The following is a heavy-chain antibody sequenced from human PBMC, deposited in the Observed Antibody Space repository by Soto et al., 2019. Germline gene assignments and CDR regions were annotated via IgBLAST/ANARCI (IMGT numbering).Heavy chain of an antibody. J-gene: IGHJ6*02. V-gene: IGHV3-23*01. CDR2: MTGSGGIT. CDR1: GFTFSSYA. Sequence: VQLLESGGGLVQPGGSLRLSCAASGFTFSSYAMSWVRQAPGKGLEWVSAMTGSGGITYYADSVKGRFTISRDSSKNTLSLQMNSLRAEDTAVYYCAKDGLGYCSSTSCYRHYYYGMDVWGQGTTVTVSS. CDR3: AKDGLGYCSSTSCYRHYYYGMDV. D-gene: IGHD2-2*02.